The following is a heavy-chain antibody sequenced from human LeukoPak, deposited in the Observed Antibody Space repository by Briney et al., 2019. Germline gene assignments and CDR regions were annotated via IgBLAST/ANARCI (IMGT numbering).Heavy chain of an antibody. CDR2: IIPTLGIA. Sequence: GASVKVSCKASGGTFSSYAISWVRQAPGQGLEWMGRIIPTLGIANYAQKFQGRVTITADKSTSTAYMELSSLRSEDTAVYYCARASNSSSSGLIYWGQGTLVTVSS. D-gene: IGHD6-6*01. J-gene: IGHJ4*02. CDR3: ARASNSSSSGLIY. CDR1: GGTFSSYA. V-gene: IGHV1-69*04.